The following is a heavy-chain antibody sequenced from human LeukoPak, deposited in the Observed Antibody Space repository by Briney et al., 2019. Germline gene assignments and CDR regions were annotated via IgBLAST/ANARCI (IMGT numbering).Heavy chain of an antibody. V-gene: IGHV1-2*02. D-gene: IGHD3-16*02. CDR1: GYTFTGYY. J-gene: IGHJ4*02. CDR3: ARVVDGYEYVWGSYRYGVSPGKYFDY. Sequence: ASVKVSCKASGYTFTGYYMHWVRQAPGQGLEWMGWINPNSGGTNYAQKFQGRVTMTRDTSISTAYMELSRLRSDDTAVYYCARVVDGYEYVWGSYRYGVSPGKYFDYWGQGTLVTVSS. CDR2: INPNSGGT.